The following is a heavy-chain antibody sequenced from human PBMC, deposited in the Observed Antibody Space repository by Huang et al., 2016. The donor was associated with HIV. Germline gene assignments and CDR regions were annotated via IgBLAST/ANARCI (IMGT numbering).Heavy chain of an antibody. CDR2: IGRDSSYI. D-gene: IGHD6-19*01. CDR1: GFAFSSYG. J-gene: IGHJ5*02. V-gene: IGHV3-21*02. CDR3: AYQQWLVGGLNH. Sequence: EVELVESGGGLVKPGGSLRLSCAASGFAFSSYGMNWVRQAQGKGSGGVAFIGRDSSYIYYADSVKGRVTISRDNAKSSIYLQLDSLRAEDTAVYYCAYQQWLVGGLNHWGQGTLVVVSS.